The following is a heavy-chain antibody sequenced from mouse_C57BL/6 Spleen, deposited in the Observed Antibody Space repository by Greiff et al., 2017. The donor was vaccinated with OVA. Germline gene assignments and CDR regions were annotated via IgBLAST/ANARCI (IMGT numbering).Heavy chain of an antibody. Sequence: QVQLQQPGAELVKPGASVKLSCKASGYTFTSYWMHWVKQRPGRGLEWIGRIDPNSGGTKYNEKFKSKATLTVDKPSSTAYMPLSSLTSEDSAVYDGAREEVTTVVAVDYWGQGTTLTVSS. D-gene: IGHD1-1*01. CDR1: GYTFTSYW. CDR2: IDPNSGGT. V-gene: IGHV1-72*01. CDR3: AREEVTTVVAVDY. J-gene: IGHJ2*01.